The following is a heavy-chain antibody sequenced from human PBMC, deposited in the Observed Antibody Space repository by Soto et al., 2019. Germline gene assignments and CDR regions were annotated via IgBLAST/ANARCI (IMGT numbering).Heavy chain of an antibody. Sequence: ASVKVSCKASGYTFTGYYMHWVRQAPGQGLEWMGWINPNSGGTNYAQKFQGWVTMTRDTSISTAYMELSRLRSDDTAVYYCARDPSPPLNSSSWTTGFDPWGQGTLVTVSS. J-gene: IGHJ5*02. V-gene: IGHV1-2*04. D-gene: IGHD6-13*01. CDR2: INPNSGGT. CDR3: ARDPSPPLNSSSWTTGFDP. CDR1: GYTFTGYY.